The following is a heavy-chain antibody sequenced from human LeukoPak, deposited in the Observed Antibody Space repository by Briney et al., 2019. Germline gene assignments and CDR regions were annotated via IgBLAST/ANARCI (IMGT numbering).Heavy chain of an antibody. V-gene: IGHV4-34*01. CDR3: ASVRGTYYGMDV. D-gene: IGHD3-10*01. J-gene: IGHJ6*02. CDR2: SNHSGST. CDR1: GGSFSGYY. Sequence: PSETLCLTCAVYGGSFSGYYWSWIRQPPGKGLEWIGESNHSGSTNYNPSLKSRVTISVDTSKNQFSLKLSSVTAADTAVYYCASVRGTYYGMDVWGQGTTVTVSS.